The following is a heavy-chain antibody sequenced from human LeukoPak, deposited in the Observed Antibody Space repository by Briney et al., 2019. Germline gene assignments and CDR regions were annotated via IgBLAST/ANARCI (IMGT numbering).Heavy chain of an antibody. CDR2: INHSGST. V-gene: IGHV4-34*01. J-gene: IGHJ4*02. Sequence: PSETLSLTCAVYGGSFGGYYWSWIRQPPGKGLEWIGEINHSGSTNYNPSLKSRVTISVDTSKNQFSLKLSSVTAADTAVYYCARGVVATSFYFDYWGQGTLVTVSS. D-gene: IGHD5-12*01. CDR3: ARGVVATSFYFDY. CDR1: GGSFGGYY.